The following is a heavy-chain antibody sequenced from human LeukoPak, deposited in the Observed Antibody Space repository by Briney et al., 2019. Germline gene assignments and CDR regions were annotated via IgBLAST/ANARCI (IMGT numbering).Heavy chain of an antibody. J-gene: IGHJ3*01. D-gene: IGHD3-22*01. CDR2: INIDGTHT. CDR3: ARDMISTGVYALDL. CDR1: GFTFSTYW. V-gene: IGHV3-74*01. Sequence: GGSLRLSCAASGFTFSTYWMHWVRQVPGKGLVWVSRINIDGTHTSHAASVRGRFTISRDNAKNTLYLQMNSLRADDTAVYYCARDMISTGVYALDLWGQGTMVTVSS.